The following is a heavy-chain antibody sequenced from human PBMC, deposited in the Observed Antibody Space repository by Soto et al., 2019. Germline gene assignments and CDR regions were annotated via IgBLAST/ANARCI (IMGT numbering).Heavy chain of an antibody. CDR3: ARLPRERANWNYDY. Sequence: GESLKISCKASGYSFTNYWIGWVRQMPGKGLEWMGIIYPGDSDTRYSPSFQGQVTISVDKSISTAYLQWSSLKASDSAMYYCARLPRERANWNYDYWGQGTLVTVSS. CDR2: IYPGDSDT. D-gene: IGHD1-7*01. V-gene: IGHV5-51*01. J-gene: IGHJ4*02. CDR1: GYSFTNYW.